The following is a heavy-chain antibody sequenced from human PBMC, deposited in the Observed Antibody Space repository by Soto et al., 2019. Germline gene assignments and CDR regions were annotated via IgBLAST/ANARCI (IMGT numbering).Heavy chain of an antibody. CDR2: ISTYNGNT. J-gene: IGHJ6*02. V-gene: IGHV1-18*01. CDR1: GYTFTSHG. D-gene: IGHD2-2*01. CDR3: ASGASCTSTSCYDYFHYGMDV. Sequence: SVKVSCKASGYTFTSHGITWVRQAPGQGLEWMGWISTYNGNTNYAQKLQGRVTLTTDTSTSTAYMELRSLRSDDAAVYYCASGASCTSTSCYDYFHYGMDVWGQGNTVTVSS.